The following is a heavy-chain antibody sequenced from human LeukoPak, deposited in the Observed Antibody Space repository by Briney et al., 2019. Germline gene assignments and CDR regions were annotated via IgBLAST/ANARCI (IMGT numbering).Heavy chain of an antibody. CDR3: ARDGNRRMYYYDKVGDY. J-gene: IGHJ4*02. CDR1: GYTFTSYG. Sequence: GASVKVSCKASGYTFTSYGISWVRQAPGQGLEWMGWMSAYNGNTNYAQKLQDRVTMTTDTSTTTAYMELRSLRSDDTAVYYRARDGNRRMYYYDKVGDYWGQGTLVTVSS. V-gene: IGHV1-18*01. CDR2: MSAYNGNT. D-gene: IGHD3-22*01.